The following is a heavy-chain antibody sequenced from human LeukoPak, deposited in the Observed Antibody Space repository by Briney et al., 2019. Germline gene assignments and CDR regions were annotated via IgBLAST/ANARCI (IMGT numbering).Heavy chain of an antibody. Sequence: GGSLRLSCSASGFVFTIYTMYWVRQAPGKGPEYVPTISGSGNGFSIYYADSVKGRFTISRDDSKSILYLQMNGLRSEDTAVYYCVKDFGRIRGTPDSWGQGTLVTVSS. CDR3: VKDFGRIRGTPDS. CDR2: ISGSGNGFSI. J-gene: IGHJ4*02. CDR1: GFVFTIYT. D-gene: IGHD1-26*01. V-gene: IGHV3-64D*06.